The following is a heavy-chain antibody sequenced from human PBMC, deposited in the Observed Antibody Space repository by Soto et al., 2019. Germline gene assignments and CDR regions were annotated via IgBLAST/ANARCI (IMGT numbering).Heavy chain of an antibody. Sequence: ASVKVSCKASGYTFTSYDINWVRQAAGQGLEWMGWMNPNSGNTGYAQKFQGRVTMTRNTSISTAYMDLSSLRSEDTAVYYCARGGRYFDWSRYYYYGMDVWGQGTTVTVSS. D-gene: IGHD3-9*01. CDR1: GYTFTSYD. CDR2: MNPNSGNT. V-gene: IGHV1-8*01. CDR3: ARGGRYFDWSRYYYYGMDV. J-gene: IGHJ6*02.